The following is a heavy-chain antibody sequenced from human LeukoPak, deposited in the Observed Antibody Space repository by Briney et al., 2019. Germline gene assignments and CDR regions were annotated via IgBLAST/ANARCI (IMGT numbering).Heavy chain of an antibody. CDR3: AGDGGSGSYGTDY. Sequence: ASVKVSCKASGGTFSSYAISWVRQAPGQGLEWMGGIIPTFGTANYAQKFQGRVTITTDESTSTAYMELSSLRSEDTAVYYCAGDGGSGSYGTDYWGQGTPVTVSS. CDR2: IIPTFGTA. CDR1: GGTFSSYA. D-gene: IGHD3-10*01. V-gene: IGHV1-69*05. J-gene: IGHJ4*02.